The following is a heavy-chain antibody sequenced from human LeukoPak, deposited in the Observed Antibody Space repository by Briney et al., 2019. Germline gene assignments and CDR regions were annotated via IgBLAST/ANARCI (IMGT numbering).Heavy chain of an antibody. D-gene: IGHD2-2*01. V-gene: IGHV3-21*01. CDR2: ISSSSSYI. CDR3: ARDPVYCSSTSCYPHNWFDP. CDR1: GFTFSSYG. Sequence: GGSLRLSCAASGFTFSSYGMNWVRQAPGKGLEWVSSISSSSSYIYYADSVKGRFTISRDNAKNSLYLQMNSLRAEDTAVYYCARDPVYCSSTSCYPHNWFDPWGQGTLVTVSS. J-gene: IGHJ5*02.